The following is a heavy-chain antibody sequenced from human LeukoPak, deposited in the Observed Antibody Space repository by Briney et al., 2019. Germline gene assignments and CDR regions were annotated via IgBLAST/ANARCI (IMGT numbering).Heavy chain of an antibody. Sequence: SETLSLTCTVSGDSVSSGSHYWTWIRQPPGKGLEWVGYIYYSGSTNYNPSLKSRVTMSVDTSKNQFSLKLSSVTAADTAVYYSTRAETYWGQGTLVTVSS. CDR2: IYYSGST. CDR1: GDSVSSGSHY. V-gene: IGHV4-61*01. J-gene: IGHJ4*02. CDR3: TRAETY.